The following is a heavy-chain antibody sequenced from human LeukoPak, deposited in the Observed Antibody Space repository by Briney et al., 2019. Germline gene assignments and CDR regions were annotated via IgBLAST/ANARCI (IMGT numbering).Heavy chain of an antibody. Sequence: PGGSLRLSCAASGFTFDDYAMHWVRQAPGKGLEWVSGISWNSGSIGYADSVKGRFTISRDNAKNSLYLQMNSLRAEDTALYYCAKGTAAGDYRIDYWGQGTLVTVSS. CDR1: GFTFDDYA. CDR2: ISWNSGSI. J-gene: IGHJ4*02. CDR3: AKGTAAGDYRIDY. V-gene: IGHV3-9*01. D-gene: IGHD4-17*01.